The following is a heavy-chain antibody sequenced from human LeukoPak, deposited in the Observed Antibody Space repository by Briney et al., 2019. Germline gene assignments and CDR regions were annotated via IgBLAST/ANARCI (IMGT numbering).Heavy chain of an antibody. CDR2: ITGGGTGT. Sequence: HPGGSLRLSCAASGFTFSSNVMTWVRQAPGKGLEWVSTITGGGTGTYYADSVKGRFTISRDNSKNTLYLQMNSLRAEDTAVYYCANGDDYDYWGQGTLVTVSS. D-gene: IGHD4-11*01. CDR3: ANGDDYDY. CDR1: GFTFSSNV. J-gene: IGHJ4*02. V-gene: IGHV3-23*01.